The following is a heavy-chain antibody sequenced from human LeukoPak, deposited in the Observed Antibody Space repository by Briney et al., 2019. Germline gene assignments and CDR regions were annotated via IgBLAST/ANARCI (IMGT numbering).Heavy chain of an antibody. CDR3: ARDPSRIASSTY. D-gene: IGHD2-2*01. CDR1: GGSFSGYY. V-gene: IGHV4-34*01. CDR2: INHSGST. Sequence: SETLSLTCAVYGGSFSGYYWSWIRQPPGKGLEWIGEINHSGSTNYNPFLKSRVTISVDTSKNQFSLKLSSVTAADTAVYYCARDPSRIASSTYWGQGILVTVSS. J-gene: IGHJ4*02.